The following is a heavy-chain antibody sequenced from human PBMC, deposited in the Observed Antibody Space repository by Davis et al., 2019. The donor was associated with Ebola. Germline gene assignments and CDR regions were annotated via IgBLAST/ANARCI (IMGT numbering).Heavy chain of an antibody. CDR2: LGTSADT. J-gene: IGHJ5*02. D-gene: IGHD5-12*01. V-gene: IGHV3-23*01. CDR3: TRGGPLSPFDP. CDR1: GFIFRSYV. Sequence: PGGSLRLSCAASGFIFRSYVMSWVRQAPGKGLEWVSTLGTSADTYYADSVKGRFTISRDNSKNTLYLQMNGLRVEDTAIYYCTRGGPLSPFDPWGQGTLVTVSS.